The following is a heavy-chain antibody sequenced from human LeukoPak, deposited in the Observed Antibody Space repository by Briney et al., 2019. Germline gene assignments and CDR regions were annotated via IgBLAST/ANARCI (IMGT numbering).Heavy chain of an antibody. CDR3: AKNGDYEYYYYGMDV. J-gene: IGHJ6*02. CDR1: GFTFSSYA. CDR2: ISDSSDNT. D-gene: IGHD4-17*01. V-gene: IGHV3-23*01. Sequence: GGSLRLSCAASGFTFSSYAMSWVRQAPGEGLEWVSTISDSSDNTYYADSVKGRFTISRDNSKNTLYLQMNSLRAEDTAVYYCAKNGDYEYYYYGMDVWGQGTTVTVSS.